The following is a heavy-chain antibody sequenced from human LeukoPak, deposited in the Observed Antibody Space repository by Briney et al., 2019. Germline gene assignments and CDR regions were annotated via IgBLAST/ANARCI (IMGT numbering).Heavy chain of an antibody. D-gene: IGHD6-13*01. CDR2: INHSGST. V-gene: IGHV4-34*01. CDR1: GGSISSYY. CDR3: ARCGGRLYSSSWYWGVWFDP. J-gene: IGHJ5*02. Sequence: PSETLSLTCTVSGGSISSYYWSWIRQPPGKGLEWIGEINHSGSTNYNPSLKSRVTISVDTSKNQFSLKLSSVTAADTAVYYCARCGGRLYSSSWYWGVWFDPWGQGTLVTVSS.